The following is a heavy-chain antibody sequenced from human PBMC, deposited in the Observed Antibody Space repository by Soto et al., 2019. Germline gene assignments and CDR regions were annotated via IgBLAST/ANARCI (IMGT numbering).Heavy chain of an antibody. V-gene: IGHV1-69*01. CDR2: IIPIFGTA. J-gene: IGHJ6*02. CDR1: GGTFSSYA. Sequence: QVQLVQSGAEVKKPGSSVKVSCKASGGTFSSYAISWVRQAPGQGLEWMGGIIPIFGTANYAQKFQGRVTITADESTSTAYMELSSLRSEDTAVYYCASPNDFHILGDYYYGMDVWGQGTTVTVSS. CDR3: ASPNDFHILGDYYYGMDV. D-gene: IGHD3-3*01.